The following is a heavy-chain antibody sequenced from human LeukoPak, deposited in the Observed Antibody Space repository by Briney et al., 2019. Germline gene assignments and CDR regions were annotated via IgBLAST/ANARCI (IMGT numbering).Heavy chain of an antibody. CDR2: ISSSSSTI. CDR3: AREREPNYYPRRDGYNFGY. V-gene: IGHV3-48*01. D-gene: IGHD5-24*01. J-gene: IGHJ4*02. Sequence: GGSLRLSXAASGFTFSSYAMSWVRQAPGKGLEWVSYISSSSSTIYYADSVKGRFTISRDNAKNSLYLQMNSLRAEDTAVYYCAREREPNYYPRRDGYNFGYWGQGTLVTASS. CDR1: GFTFSSYA.